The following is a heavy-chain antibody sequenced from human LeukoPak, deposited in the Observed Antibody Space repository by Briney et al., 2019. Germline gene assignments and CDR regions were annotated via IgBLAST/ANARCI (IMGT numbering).Heavy chain of an antibody. J-gene: IGHJ4*02. CDR3: AKVVNYYDVLSGFDY. D-gene: IGHD3-9*01. CDR2: ISGSGDYT. Sequence: PGGSLRLSCAASGFTFSSYAMNWVRQAPGKGLAWGSAISGSGDYTCYADSVKGRFTISRDNSKNTLYLQMDSLRAEDTAVYYCAKVVNYYDVLSGFDYWGQGTLVTVSS. CDR1: GFTFSSYA. V-gene: IGHV3-23*01.